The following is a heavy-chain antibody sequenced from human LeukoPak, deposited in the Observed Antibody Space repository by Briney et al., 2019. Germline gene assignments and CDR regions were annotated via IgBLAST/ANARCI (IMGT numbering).Heavy chain of an antibody. CDR1: GGSISSGGYS. CDR2: IYYSGST. D-gene: IGHD3-22*01. J-gene: IGHJ3*02. V-gene: IGHV4-30-4*07. Sequence: PSQTLSLTCAVSGGSISSGGYSWSWIRQPPGKGLEWIGYIYYSGSTNYNPSLKSRVTISVDTSKNQFSLKLSSVTAADTAVYYCARDWTYYDSSGYIKSPNAFDIWGQGTMVTVSS. CDR3: ARDWTYYDSSGYIKSPNAFDI.